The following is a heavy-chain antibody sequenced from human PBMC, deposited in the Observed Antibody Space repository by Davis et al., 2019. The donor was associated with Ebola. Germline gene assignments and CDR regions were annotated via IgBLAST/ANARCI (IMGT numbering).Heavy chain of an antibody. Sequence: SETLSLTCTVSGGSISPYYWSWIQQTPGEGLEWLGYVYYTGTTSYNPSLKSRVTISLDTSRNQFSLILTSVSAADTATYYCARAGGQGGGTLRFWGQGTRVTVSS. J-gene: IGHJ4*02. CDR2: VYYTGTT. CDR3: ARAGGQGGGTLRF. D-gene: IGHD5-12*01. V-gene: IGHV4-59*01. CDR1: GGSISPYY.